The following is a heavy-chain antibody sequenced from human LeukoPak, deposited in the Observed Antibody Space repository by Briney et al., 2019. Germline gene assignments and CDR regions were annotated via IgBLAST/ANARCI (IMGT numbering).Heavy chain of an antibody. CDR1: GYTFTYHY. CDR3: ARDSSAALEF. D-gene: IGHD2-2*01. V-gene: IGHV1-2*02. CDR2: INPYGGDT. Sequence: GASVKVSCKVSGYTFTYHYIHWVRQAPGQGLEWMGWINPYGGDTNYAQNSQGRVTITRDASNSIVYMEVSSLTSDDTAVYYCARDSSAALEFWGQGTPVTVSP. J-gene: IGHJ4*02.